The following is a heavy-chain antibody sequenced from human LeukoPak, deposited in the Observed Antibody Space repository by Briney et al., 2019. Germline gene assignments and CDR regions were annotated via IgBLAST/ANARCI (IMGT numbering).Heavy chain of an antibody. CDR3: TRERVGAATFDY. J-gene: IGHJ4*02. CDR1: GFTFSGSA. CDR2: IRSKANSYAT. Sequence: GGSLRLSCAASGFTFSGSAMHWVRQASGKGLEWVGRIRSKANSYATAYAASVKGRFTISRDDSKDTAHLQMNSLKTEDTAVYYCTRERVGAATFDYWGQGTLVTVSS. D-gene: IGHD1-26*01. V-gene: IGHV3-73*01.